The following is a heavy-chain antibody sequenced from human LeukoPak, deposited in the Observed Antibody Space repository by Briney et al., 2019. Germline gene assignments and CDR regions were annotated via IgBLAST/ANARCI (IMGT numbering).Heavy chain of an antibody. CDR2: IYPGDSDT. CDR3: ARHFVSGSYYTFNWFDP. V-gene: IGHV5-51*01. J-gene: IGHJ5*02. CDR1: GYSFTNYW. D-gene: IGHD3-10*01. Sequence: GESLKISCKGSGYSFTNYWIGWVRQMPGRGLEWMGIIYPGDSDTRYSPSFQGQVTISADKSITTAYLQWSSLKASDTAMYYCARHFVSGSYYTFNWFDPWGQGTLVTVSS.